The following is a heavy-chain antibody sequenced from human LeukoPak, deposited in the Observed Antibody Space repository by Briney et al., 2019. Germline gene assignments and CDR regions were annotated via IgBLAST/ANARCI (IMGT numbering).Heavy chain of an antibody. CDR3: ARIGVGYYGMDV. V-gene: IGHV3-64*01. CDR1: GFTFSSHA. D-gene: IGHD3-10*01. J-gene: IGHJ6*02. CDR2: ISSNGGNT. Sequence: GGSLRLSCAASGFTFSSHAMYWVRQAPGKGLEFVSVISSNGGNTYYPNSVKGRFTISRDNAKNSLYLQMNSLRAEDTAVYYCARIGVGYYGMDVWGQGTTVTVSS.